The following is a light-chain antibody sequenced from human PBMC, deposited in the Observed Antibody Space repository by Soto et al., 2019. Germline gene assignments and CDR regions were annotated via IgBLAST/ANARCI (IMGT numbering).Light chain of an antibody. CDR2: DAS. CDR3: KQYDSSSPT. Sequence: DIQMTQSPSTLSASVGDGVTITCRASQNISVWLAWYQQRPGKAPKFLIYDASSLETGVPSRFSGSGSGTEFTLTLRSLQPDDFATYYCKQYDSSSPTFGQGTKLEIK. V-gene: IGKV1-5*01. CDR1: QNISVW. J-gene: IGKJ2*01.